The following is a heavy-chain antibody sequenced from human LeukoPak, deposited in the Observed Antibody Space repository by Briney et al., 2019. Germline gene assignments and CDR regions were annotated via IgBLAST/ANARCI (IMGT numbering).Heavy chain of an antibody. CDR3: ARISLTGYAPISGYFDY. Sequence: PSETLSLTCTVSGGSISTSGSYWGWVRQPPGKGLEWIGIIYYSGSTYYNPSLKSRVTISVDTSKNQFSLKLTPVTAADTPVYYCARISLTGYAPISGYFDYWGQGTLVTVSS. J-gene: IGHJ4*02. CDR1: GGSISTSGSY. CDR2: IYYSGST. V-gene: IGHV4-39*07. D-gene: IGHD3-9*01.